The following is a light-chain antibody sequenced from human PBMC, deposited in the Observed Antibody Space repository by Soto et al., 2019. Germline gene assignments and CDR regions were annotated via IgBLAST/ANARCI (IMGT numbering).Light chain of an antibody. CDR3: QQYNSYSLWT. J-gene: IGKJ1*01. V-gene: IGKV1-5*03. CDR2: KAS. CDR1: QSISSW. Sequence: DIQMTQSPSTLSASVVDRVTITCLASQSISSWLAWYQQKPGKAPKLLIYKASSLESGVPSRFSGSGSGTEFTLTISSLQPDDFATYYCQQYNSYSLWTFGQGTKVDI.